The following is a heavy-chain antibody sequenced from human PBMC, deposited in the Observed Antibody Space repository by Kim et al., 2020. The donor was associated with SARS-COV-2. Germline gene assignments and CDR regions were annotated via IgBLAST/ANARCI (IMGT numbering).Heavy chain of an antibody. J-gene: IGHJ4*02. V-gene: IGHV1-18*01. Sequence: YAQKLQGRVTMTTDTSTSTAYMELRSLRSDDTAVYYCARGVERSGGSCYYWGQGTLVTVSS. D-gene: IGHD2-15*01. CDR3: ARGVERSGGSCYY.